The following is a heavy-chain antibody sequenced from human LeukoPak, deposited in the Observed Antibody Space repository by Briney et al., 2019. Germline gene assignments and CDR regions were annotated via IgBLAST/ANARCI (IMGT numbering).Heavy chain of an antibody. CDR2: ISTSGSTK. CDR3: ASRTAVTGTNYYMDV. J-gene: IGHJ6*03. Sequence: GGSLRLSCAASGFTFSDYYMNWIRQAPGKGLEWVSYISTSGSTKYYADSVKGRFTISRDNAKNSLYLQMNSLRAEDTAVYYCASRTAVTGTNYYMDVWGKGTTVTVSS. CDR1: GFTFSDYY. V-gene: IGHV3-11*04. D-gene: IGHD1-7*01.